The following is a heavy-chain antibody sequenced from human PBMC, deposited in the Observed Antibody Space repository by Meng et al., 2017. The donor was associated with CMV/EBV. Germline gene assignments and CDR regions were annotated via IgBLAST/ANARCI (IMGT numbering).Heavy chain of an antibody. J-gene: IGHJ4*02. CDR3: ASQYSGTYYREFDY. CDR1: GFTFSSYW. CDR2: IYYSGSI. V-gene: IGHV4-59*01. Sequence: GSLRLSCAASGFTFSSYWMSWVRQAPGKGLEWIGHIYYSGSINYNPSLKSRVTMSVDTSKNQFSLKLSSVTAADTAVYYCASQYSGTYYREFDYWGQGTLVTVSS. D-gene: IGHD1-26*01.